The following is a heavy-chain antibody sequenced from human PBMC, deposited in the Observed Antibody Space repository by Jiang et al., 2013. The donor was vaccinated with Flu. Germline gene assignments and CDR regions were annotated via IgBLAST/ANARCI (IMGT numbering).Heavy chain of an antibody. CDR3: ARDKDWYFDL. CDR1: GFTFSSYG. CDR2: IWYDGSNK. Sequence: GFTFSSYGMHWVRQAPGKGLEWVAVIWYDGSNKYYADSVKGRFTISRDNSKNTLYLQMNSLRAEDTAVYYCARDKDWYFDLWGRGTLVTVSS. V-gene: IGHV3-33*01. J-gene: IGHJ2*01.